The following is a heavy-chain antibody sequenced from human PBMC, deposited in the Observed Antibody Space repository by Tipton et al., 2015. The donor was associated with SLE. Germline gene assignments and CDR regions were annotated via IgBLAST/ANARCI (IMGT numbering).Heavy chain of an antibody. Sequence: LRLSCTVSGDSISSDYWTWIRQPAGKGLEWIGRIYTSGSTNYNPSLKSRVTISVDTSKNQFSLKLSSVTAADTAVYYCARVLGVVKSYYMDVWGKGTTVTVSS. J-gene: IGHJ6*03. V-gene: IGHV4-4*07. CDR3: ARVLGVVKSYYMDV. D-gene: IGHD3-3*01. CDR2: IYTSGST. CDR1: GDSISSDY.